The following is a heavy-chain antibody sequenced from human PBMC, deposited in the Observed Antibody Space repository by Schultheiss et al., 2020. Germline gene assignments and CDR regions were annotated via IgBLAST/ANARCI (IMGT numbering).Heavy chain of an antibody. CDR1: GFTFSSYS. D-gene: IGHD3-3*02. J-gene: IGHJ4*02. CDR3: AKDRRQQTFSLDY. V-gene: IGHV3-21*01. CDR2: ISSSSSYI. Sequence: SVKVSGAASGFTFSSYSMNWVRQAPGKGLEWVSSISSSSSYIYYADSVKGRFTISRDNAKNSLYLQMNSLRAEDTAVYYCAKDRRQQTFSLDYWGQGTLVTVSS.